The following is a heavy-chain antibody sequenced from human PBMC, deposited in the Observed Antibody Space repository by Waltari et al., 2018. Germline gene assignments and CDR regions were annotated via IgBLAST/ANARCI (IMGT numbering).Heavy chain of an antibody. CDR1: GGSISGFY. CDR3: ARGGGGDWEWFDP. Sequence: QVQLQESCPSLLKPSETLSPICTVSGGSISGFYWSWVRQPPGKGLDWIGYIYYTGSTNCTPSLNSRVTMAVDTSKTQFSLTLSSVTSADTAFYYCARGGGGDWEWFDPWGQGTLVTGSS. CDR2: IYYTGST. J-gene: IGHJ5*02. D-gene: IGHD2-21*02. V-gene: IGHV4-59*01.